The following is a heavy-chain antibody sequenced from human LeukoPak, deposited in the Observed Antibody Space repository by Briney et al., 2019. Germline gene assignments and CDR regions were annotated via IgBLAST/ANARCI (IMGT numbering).Heavy chain of an antibody. CDR3: ARDAAAAGTGYWFDP. V-gene: IGHV1-46*01. D-gene: IGHD6-13*01. CDR2: INPSGGST. Sequence: ASVTVSCKASGYTFTSYYMHWVRQAPGQGLEWMGIINPSGGSTSYAQKFQGRVTMTRDTSTSTVYMELSSLRSEDTAVYYCARDAAAAGTGYWFDPWGQGTLVTVSS. CDR1: GYTFTSYY. J-gene: IGHJ5*02.